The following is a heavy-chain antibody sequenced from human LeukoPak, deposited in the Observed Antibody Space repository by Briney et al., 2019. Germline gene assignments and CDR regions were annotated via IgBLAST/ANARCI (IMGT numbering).Heavy chain of an antibody. CDR3: AREAAGKDAFDI. CDR1: GGSISSSSYY. V-gene: IGHV4-39*02. D-gene: IGHD6-13*01. J-gene: IGHJ3*02. CDR2: IYYSGST. Sequence: SETLSLTCTVSGGSISSSSYYWGWIRQPPGKGLEWIGSIYYSGSTYYNLSLKGRVTISVDTSKNQFSLKLSSVTAADTAVYYCAREAAGKDAFDIWGQGTMVTVSS.